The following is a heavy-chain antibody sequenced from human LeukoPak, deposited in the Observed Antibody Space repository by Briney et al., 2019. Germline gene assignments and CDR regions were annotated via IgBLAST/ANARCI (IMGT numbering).Heavy chain of an antibody. V-gene: IGHV4-59*08. CDR2: IYYSGST. Sequence: SETLSLTCTVSGGSISSYYWSWIRQPPGKGLEWIGYIYYSGSTNYNPSLKSRVTISVDTSKNQFSLKLSSVTAADTAVYYCARLGPVEMATGRAFDIWGQGTMVAVSS. CDR3: ARLGPVEMATGRAFDI. CDR1: GGSISSYY. J-gene: IGHJ3*02. D-gene: IGHD5-24*01.